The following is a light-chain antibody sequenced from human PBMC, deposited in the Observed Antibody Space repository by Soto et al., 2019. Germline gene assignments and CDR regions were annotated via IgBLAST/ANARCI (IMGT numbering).Light chain of an antibody. CDR1: SSDVGGYNY. CDR2: DVS. CDR3: SSYTSSSTLGVV. Sequence: QSALTQPASVSGSPGQSITISCTGTSSDVGGYNYVSWYQQHPGKAPKLMIYDVSNRPSGVSNRFSGSKSGNTASLTLSGLQAEDEADYYCSSYTSSSTLGVVFGGGTKLTVL. V-gene: IGLV2-14*01. J-gene: IGLJ2*01.